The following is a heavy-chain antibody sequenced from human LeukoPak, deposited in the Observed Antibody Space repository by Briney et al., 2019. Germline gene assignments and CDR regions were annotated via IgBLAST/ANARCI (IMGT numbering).Heavy chain of an antibody. CDR1: GYTFEQYG. V-gene: IGHV3-20*04. CDR2: ITWDAAKI. J-gene: IGHJ3*02. Sequence: GGSLRLSCAASGYTFEQYGMSWVRQAPGKGLEWVSGITWDAAKIGYADSVKGRFTISRDNAKKSLYVQMHSLRAEDTALYYCATSDQIIMMDAFDIWGQGTMVIVSS. D-gene: IGHD3-16*01. CDR3: ATSDQIIMMDAFDI.